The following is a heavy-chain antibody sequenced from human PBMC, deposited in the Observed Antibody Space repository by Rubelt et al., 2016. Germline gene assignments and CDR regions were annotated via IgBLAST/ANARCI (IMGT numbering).Heavy chain of an antibody. CDR3: AREYGDGYNFDY. Sequence: GLEWVSSVSSGSRYIYYADSVKGRFTISRDNSKNTLYLQMNSLRAEDTAVYYCAREYGDGYNFDYWGQGTLVTVSS. J-gene: IGHJ4*02. CDR2: VSSGSRYI. D-gene: IGHD5-24*01. V-gene: IGHV3-21*01.